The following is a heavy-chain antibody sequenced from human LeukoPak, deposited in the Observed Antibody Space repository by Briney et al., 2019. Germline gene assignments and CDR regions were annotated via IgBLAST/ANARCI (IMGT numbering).Heavy chain of an antibody. CDR3: ARGGYYYDSSGYYSSFDY. D-gene: IGHD3-22*01. Sequence: ASVKVSCKASGYTFTGYYMHWVRQAPGQGLEWMGWINPNSGGTNYAQKFQGRVTMTRDTSISTAYMELSRLRSDDTAVYYGARGGYYYDSSGYYSSFDYWGQGTLVTVSS. J-gene: IGHJ4*02. CDR2: INPNSGGT. CDR1: GYTFTGYY. V-gene: IGHV1-2*02.